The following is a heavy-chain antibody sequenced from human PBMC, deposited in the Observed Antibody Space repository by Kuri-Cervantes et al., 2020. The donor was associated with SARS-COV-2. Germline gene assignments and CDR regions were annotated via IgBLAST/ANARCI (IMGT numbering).Heavy chain of an antibody. CDR1: GFTFDDYG. V-gene: IGHV3-23*01. D-gene: IGHD6-13*01. Sequence: GESLKISCAASGFTFDDYGMSWVRQAPGKGLEWVSAISGSGGSTYYADPVEGRFTISRDNSKNTLYLQMNSLRAEDTAVYYCASQYSSSWNYWGQGTRVTVSS. CDR2: ISGSGGST. J-gene: IGHJ4*02. CDR3: ASQYSSSWNY.